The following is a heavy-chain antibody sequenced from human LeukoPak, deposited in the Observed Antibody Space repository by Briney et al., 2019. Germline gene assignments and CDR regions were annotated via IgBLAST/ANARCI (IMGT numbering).Heavy chain of an antibody. CDR3: ARALPDWFDP. CDR2: IYTSGST. V-gene: IGHV4-61*02. CDR1: GGSISSGSYY. Sequence: SQTLSLTCTVSGGSISSGSYYWSWIRQPAGKGLEWIGRIYTSGSTNYNPSLKSRVTISVDTSKNQFSLKLNSVTAADTAVYYCARALPDWFDPWGQGTLVTVSS. J-gene: IGHJ5*02.